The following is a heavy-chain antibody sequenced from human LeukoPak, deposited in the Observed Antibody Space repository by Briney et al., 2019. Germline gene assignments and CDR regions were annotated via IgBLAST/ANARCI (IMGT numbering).Heavy chain of an antibody. V-gene: IGHV3-23*01. J-gene: IGHJ4*02. D-gene: IGHD2-15*01. CDR1: GFTFSSYA. Sequence: GGSLRLSCAASGFTFSSYAMSWVRQAPGRGLEWVSAISGSGGSTYYADSVKGRFTISRDNSKNTLYLQMNSLRAEDTAVYYCAKGEIVVVVAATREFDYWGQGTLVTVSS. CDR3: AKGEIVVVVAATREFDY. CDR2: ISGSGGST.